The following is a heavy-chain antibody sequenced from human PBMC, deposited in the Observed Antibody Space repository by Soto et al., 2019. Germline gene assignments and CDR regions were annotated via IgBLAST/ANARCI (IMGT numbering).Heavy chain of an antibody. V-gene: IGHV1-18*01. J-gene: IGHJ5*01. CDR2: ISTYNSYT. CDR1: GYTFRNYG. D-gene: IGHD2-2*01. Sequence: QVQLVRSGAELRKPGASVKVSCKTSGYTFRNYGISWVRQAPGQGLEWMGWISTYNSYTHSAKKFQGRVIMTIESSTSSAFLELTNLRTDDTAFYYCAQNITSRIDSWGQGTLVTVSS. CDR3: AQNITSRIDS.